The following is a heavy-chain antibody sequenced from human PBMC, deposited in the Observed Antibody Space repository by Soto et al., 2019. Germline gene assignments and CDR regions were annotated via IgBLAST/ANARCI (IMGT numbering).Heavy chain of an antibody. CDR1: GFTFSSYA. J-gene: IGHJ4*02. CDR2: ISYDGSNK. Sequence: PGGSLRLSCAASGFTFSSYAMHWVRQAPDKGLEWVAVISYDGSNKYYADSVKGRFTISRDNSKNTLYLQMNSLRAEDTAVYYCARDLITYYYDSSGYFDYWGQGTLVTVSS. V-gene: IGHV3-30-3*01. D-gene: IGHD3-22*01. CDR3: ARDLITYYYDSSGYFDY.